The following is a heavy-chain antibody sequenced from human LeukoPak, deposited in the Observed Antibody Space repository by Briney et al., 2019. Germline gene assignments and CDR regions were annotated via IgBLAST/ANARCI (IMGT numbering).Heavy chain of an antibody. D-gene: IGHD2-15*01. V-gene: IGHV4-4*02. CDR2: IYHSGST. CDR1: GGSISSSNW. J-gene: IGHJ5*02. CDR3: AREGDVVVDVNWFDP. Sequence: PSGTLSLTCAVSGGSISSSNWWSWVRQPPGKGLEWIGEIYHSGSTNYNPSLKSRVTISVDKSKNQFSLKLSSVTAADTAVYFCAREGDVVVDVNWFDPWGQGTLVTVSS.